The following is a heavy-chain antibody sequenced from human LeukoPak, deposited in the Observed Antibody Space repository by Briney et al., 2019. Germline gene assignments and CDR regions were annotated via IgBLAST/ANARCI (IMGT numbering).Heavy chain of an antibody. D-gene: IGHD2-2*01. Sequence: SETLSLTCTVSGGSISSSTYYWGWIRQPPGKGLEWIGSIYYSGSTYYNPSLKSRVTISVDTSKNQFSLKLSSVTAADTVVYYCVRYCSSTSCSEGRYYFDYWGQGTLVTVSS. CDR3: VRYCSSTSCSEGRYYFDY. CDR2: IYYSGST. J-gene: IGHJ4*02. CDR1: GGSISSSTYY. V-gene: IGHV4-39*01.